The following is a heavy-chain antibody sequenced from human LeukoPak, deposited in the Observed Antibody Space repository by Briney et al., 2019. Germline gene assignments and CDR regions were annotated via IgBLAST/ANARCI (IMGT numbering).Heavy chain of an antibody. CDR2: VYYSGST. D-gene: IGHD3-3*01. V-gene: IGHV4-39*07. Sequence: PSETLSLTCTVSGGSISSSSYNWGWIRQPPGKGLEWIGSVYYSGSTYYNPSLKSRVTISVDTSKNQFSLKLSSVTAADTAVYYCARLWSRGIRFDPWGQGTLVTVSS. J-gene: IGHJ5*02. CDR3: ARLWSRGIRFDP. CDR1: GGSISSSSYN.